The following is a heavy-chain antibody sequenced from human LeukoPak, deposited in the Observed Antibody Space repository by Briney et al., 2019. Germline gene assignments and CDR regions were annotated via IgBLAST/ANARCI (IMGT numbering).Heavy chain of an antibody. CDR3: TKDHITNSRYV. D-gene: IGHD3-22*01. V-gene: IGHV3-23*01. CDR2: ISGSSGAT. J-gene: IGHJ4*02. Sequence: GRSLRLSCAASGFTFSSFAMSWVRQVPGRGLAWVSTISGSSGATYYADSVKGRFTISRDNFKNTLYLQMNSLRAEDTAVYYCTKDHITNSRYVWGQGTLVTVSS. CDR1: GFTFSSFA.